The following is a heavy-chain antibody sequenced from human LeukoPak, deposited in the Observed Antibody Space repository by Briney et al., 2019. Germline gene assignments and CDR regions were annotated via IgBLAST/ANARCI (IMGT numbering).Heavy chain of an antibody. D-gene: IGHD1-26*01. J-gene: IGHJ4*02. Sequence: PSQTLSLTCTVSGGSISSGGYYWSWIRQHPGKGLEWIGYIYYSGSTYYNPSLKSRVTISVDTSKNQFSLKLSSVTAADTAVYYCARYRSGSYSETDYWGQGTLVTVSS. CDR3: ARYRSGSYSETDY. CDR1: GGSISSGGYY. CDR2: IYYSGST. V-gene: IGHV4-31*03.